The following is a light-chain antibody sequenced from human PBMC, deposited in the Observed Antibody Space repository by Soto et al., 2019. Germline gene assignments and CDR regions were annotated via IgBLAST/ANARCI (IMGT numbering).Light chain of an antibody. CDR1: QSISSW. CDR3: QQYISYSST. V-gene: IGKV1-5*03. CDR2: KAS. J-gene: IGKJ1*01. Sequence: DIQMTQSPSTLSASVGERVTITCRASQSISSWLAWYQQKPGKAPKLLIYKASSLESGVPSRFSGSGSGTEFTLTISSLQPDDFATYYCQQYISYSSTFGQGTKVDIK.